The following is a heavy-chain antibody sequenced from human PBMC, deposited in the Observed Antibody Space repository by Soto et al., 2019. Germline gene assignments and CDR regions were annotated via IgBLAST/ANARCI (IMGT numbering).Heavy chain of an antibody. CDR1: GFTFSSYS. D-gene: IGHD5-12*01. CDR2: ISSSSSYI. J-gene: IGHJ6*02. Sequence: PGGSLRLSCAASGFTFSSYSMNWVRQAPGKGLEWVSSISSSSSYIYYADSVKGRFTISRDNAKNSLYLQMNSLRAEDTAVYYCARDRDGSIVATIWAGYYYGMDVWGQGTTVTVSS. CDR3: ARDRDGSIVATIWAGYYYGMDV. V-gene: IGHV3-21*01.